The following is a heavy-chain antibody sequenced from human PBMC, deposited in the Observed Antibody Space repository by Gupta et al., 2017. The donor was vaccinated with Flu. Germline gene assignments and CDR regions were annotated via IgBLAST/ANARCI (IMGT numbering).Heavy chain of an antibody. Sequence: EVQLVESGGGLVQPGGSLRLSCTASGFNFSAHDLHWVRLTTGKGLEWVSGIGRAGDTYYPDSVKGRFTVSRENDKNSLHLQMVSLTAGDTAVYYCARGPYNSGDYYFEYWGHGTLVTVSS. CDR3: ARGPYNSGDYYFEY. CDR1: GFNFSAHD. D-gene: IGHD3-10*01. V-gene: IGHV3-13*04. J-gene: IGHJ4*01. CDR2: IGRAGDT.